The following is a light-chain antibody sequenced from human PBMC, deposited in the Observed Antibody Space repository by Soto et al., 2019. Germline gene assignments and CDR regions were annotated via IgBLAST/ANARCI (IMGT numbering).Light chain of an antibody. Sequence: QSALTQPASVSGSPGQSITISCTGTSSDIDVYDLVSWYRQYPGKAPKLMIYGVSKRPSGVSDRFSGSKSGNTASLTISGLQTEDEADYYCSSFEASNNLLFGGGTKLTVL. V-gene: IGLV2-23*02. CDR1: SSDIDVYDL. J-gene: IGLJ2*01. CDR3: SSFEASNNLL. CDR2: GVS.